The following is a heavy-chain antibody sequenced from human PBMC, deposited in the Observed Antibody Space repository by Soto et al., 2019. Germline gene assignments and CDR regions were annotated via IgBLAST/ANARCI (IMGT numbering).Heavy chain of an antibody. J-gene: IGHJ5*02. CDR1: GFSLTTRGVG. Sequence: QITLKESGPTLVKPTQTLTLTCTFSGFSLTTRGVGVGWIRQPPGKALECLALIYWDDDKRYSPSLQSRLSITKDTSKNQVVLTITNVDPVDTATYYCAHIPNYYQYDWFDPWGKGTLVSVSS. CDR3: AHIPNYYQYDWFDP. CDR2: IYWDDDK. V-gene: IGHV2-5*02. D-gene: IGHD3-16*01.